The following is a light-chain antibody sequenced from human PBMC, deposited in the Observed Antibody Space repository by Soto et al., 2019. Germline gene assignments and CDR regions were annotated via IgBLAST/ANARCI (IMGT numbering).Light chain of an antibody. V-gene: IGKV1-5*03. CDR2: KAS. J-gene: IGKJ1*01. Sequence: DIQMTQSPSTLSASVGDRVTITCRASQSISSWLAWYQQKPGKAPKLLIYKASSLESGVPSRFSGSGSGTEFTLPISSLQPDEFATYYCQQFHSFSPTFGQGTKVEIK. CDR1: QSISSW. CDR3: QQFHSFSPT.